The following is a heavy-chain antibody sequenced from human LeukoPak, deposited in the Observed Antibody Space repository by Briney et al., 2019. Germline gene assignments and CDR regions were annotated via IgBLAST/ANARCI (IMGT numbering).Heavy chain of an antibody. CDR1: GFTFNSYG. Sequence: PGRSLRLSCAASGFTFNSYGMHWVRQAPGKGLEWVAVIWYDGSNEYYADSVKGRLTISRDNSKNTLYLQMNSLRAEDTAVYYCAGDYGEYYYGMDVWGQGTTVTVSS. D-gene: IGHD4-17*01. V-gene: IGHV3-33*01. CDR3: AGDYGEYYYGMDV. J-gene: IGHJ6*02. CDR2: IWYDGSNE.